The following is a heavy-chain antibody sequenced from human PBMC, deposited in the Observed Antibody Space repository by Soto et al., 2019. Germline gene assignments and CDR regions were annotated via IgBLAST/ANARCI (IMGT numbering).Heavy chain of an antibody. CDR1: GFTFRIYA. J-gene: IGHJ5*02. V-gene: IGHV3-23*01. D-gene: IGHD6-19*01. CDR2: IVDNGGKT. CDR3: AKSEYTSGWLS. Sequence: EVQLLESGGGLVQPGGSLRLSCTASGFTFRIYAMDWVRQAPGKGLEWVAAIVDNGGKTFYADSVEGRFTISRDNSKNTVSLQMNNLRPDDTAVYFCAKSEYTSGWLSWGQGTLVTVSP.